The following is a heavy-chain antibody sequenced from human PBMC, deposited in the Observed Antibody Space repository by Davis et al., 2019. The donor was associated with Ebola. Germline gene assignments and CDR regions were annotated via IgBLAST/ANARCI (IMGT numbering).Heavy chain of an antibody. D-gene: IGHD2-21*02. J-gene: IGHJ5*02. CDR1: GFTFSDAW. Sequence: GESLKISCAASGFTFSDAWMSWIRQGPGKGPEWVGRIKSKTDGGTTDYAAPVKGRFTISRDDSKNTLYLQMNSLKPEDTAVYYCTTTAWTWGQGTLVVVSS. CDR3: TTTAWT. V-gene: IGHV3-15*01. CDR2: IKSKTDGGTT.